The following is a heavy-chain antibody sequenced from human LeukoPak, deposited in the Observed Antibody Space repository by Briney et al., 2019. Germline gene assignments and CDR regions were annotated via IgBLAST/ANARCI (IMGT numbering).Heavy chain of an antibody. V-gene: IGHV3-53*01. Sequence: GGSLRLSCAASGFTVSSNYMNWVRQAPGKGLEWVSVIYSGGSTYYADSVKGRFTISRDNSKNTLYLQMNSLRAEDTAVYYCARDLPSDTAMALDYWGQGTLVTVSS. CDR1: GFTVSSNY. CDR2: IYSGGST. D-gene: IGHD5-18*01. CDR3: ARDLPSDTAMALDY. J-gene: IGHJ4*02.